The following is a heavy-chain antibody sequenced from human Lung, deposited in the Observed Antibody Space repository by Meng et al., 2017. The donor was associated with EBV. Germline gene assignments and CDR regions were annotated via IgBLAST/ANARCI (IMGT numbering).Heavy chain of an antibody. J-gene: IGHJ4*02. CDR3: ASSDYYRSDY. CDR1: GGSISRSDW. V-gene: IGHV4-4*02. Sequence: QVRLQESGPGPVKPSETLSLTCAVSGGSISRSDWWSWVRQPPGKGLEWIGETSHSGSTNYSPSLKSRVTISLDKSKNQLSLKLNSVTAADTAVYYCASSDYYRSDYWGQGTLVTVSS. CDR2: TSHSGST. D-gene: IGHD3-22*01.